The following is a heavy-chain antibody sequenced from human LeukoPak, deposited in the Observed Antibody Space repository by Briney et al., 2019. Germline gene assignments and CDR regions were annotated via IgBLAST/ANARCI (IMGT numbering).Heavy chain of an antibody. CDR3: ARGQFATVHY. Sequence: SETLSLTCVVYGGSFSGYYWSWIRQPPGKGLEWIGEINHSGSTNYNPSLKSRVTISADTSKNQFSLKLSSVTAADTAVYYCARGQFATVHYWGQGTLVTVSS. CDR2: INHSGST. J-gene: IGHJ4*02. V-gene: IGHV4-34*01. D-gene: IGHD4-17*01. CDR1: GGSFSGYY.